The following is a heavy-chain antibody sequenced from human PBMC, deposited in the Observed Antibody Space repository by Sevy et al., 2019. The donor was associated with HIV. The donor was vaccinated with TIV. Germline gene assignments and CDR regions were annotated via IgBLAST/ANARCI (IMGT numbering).Heavy chain of an antibody. CDR3: ARDLVRYYYGSGSYYQPNYDY. D-gene: IGHD3-10*01. V-gene: IGHV1-18*01. CDR2: ISAYNGNT. Sequence: ASVKVSCKASGYTFTSYGISWVRQAPGQGLEWMGWISAYNGNTNYAQKLQGRVTMTTNTSTGTAYMELRSLRSDDTAVYYWARDLVRYYYGSGSYYQPNYDYWGQGTLVTVSS. J-gene: IGHJ4*02. CDR1: GYTFTSYG.